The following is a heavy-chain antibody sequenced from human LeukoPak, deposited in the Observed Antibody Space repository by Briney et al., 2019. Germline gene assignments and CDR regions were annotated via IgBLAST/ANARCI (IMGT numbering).Heavy chain of an antibody. Sequence: PGGSLRLSCAASGLTLSSNGMPWARKAPGKGLEWGAVISYDGSNKYYADSVKGRFTISRDNSKNTLYLQMNSLRAEDTAVYYCARDIVVVPAATLDYWGQGTLVTVSS. CDR3: ARDIVVVPAATLDY. CDR1: GLTLSSNG. D-gene: IGHD2-2*01. J-gene: IGHJ4*02. CDR2: ISYDGSNK. V-gene: IGHV3-30*03.